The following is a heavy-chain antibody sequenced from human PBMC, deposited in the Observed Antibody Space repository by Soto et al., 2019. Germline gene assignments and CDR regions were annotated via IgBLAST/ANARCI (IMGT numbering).Heavy chain of an antibody. Sequence: GSLRLSFSASGFRFSDYSMNWVRQAPGRGLEWVSYISSSSFTIHYADSVEGRFAISRDNAKNSLYLQMNSLRVEDTAVYYCARNYNEFWSGHIVFWGQGALVSVSS. V-gene: IGHV3-48*01. CDR3: ARNYNEFWSGHIVF. D-gene: IGHD3-3*01. CDR2: ISSSSFTI. J-gene: IGHJ4*02. CDR1: GFRFSDYS.